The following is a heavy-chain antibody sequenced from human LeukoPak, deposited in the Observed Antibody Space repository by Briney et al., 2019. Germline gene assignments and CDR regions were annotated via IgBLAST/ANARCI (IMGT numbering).Heavy chain of an antibody. CDR1: GFTFSSYA. D-gene: IGHD6-13*01. CDR2: IKQDGSET. J-gene: IGHJ4*02. Sequence: GGSLRLSCAASGFTFSSYAMSWVRQAPGKGLEGVANIKQDGSETYYVDSVKGRFTISRDNAKNSLFLQMNSLRAEDTAVYYCAGWAYSSSWYWIDYWGRGTLVTVSS. CDR3: AGWAYSSSWYWIDY. V-gene: IGHV3-7*01.